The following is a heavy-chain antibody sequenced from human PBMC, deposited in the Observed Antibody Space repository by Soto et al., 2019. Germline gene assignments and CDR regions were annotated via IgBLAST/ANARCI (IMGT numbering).Heavy chain of an antibody. V-gene: IGHV3-21*01. CDR1: GFTFSSYS. J-gene: IGHJ3*02. CDR2: ISSSSSYI. CDR3: ARNIRYEDAFDI. Sequence: EVQLVESGGGLVKPGGSLRLSCAASGFTFSSYSMNWVRQAPGKGLEWVSSISSSSSYIYYADSVKGRFTISRDNAKNSLYLQMNSLRAEDTAVYYCARNIRYEDAFDIWGQGTMVTVSS. D-gene: IGHD4-17*01.